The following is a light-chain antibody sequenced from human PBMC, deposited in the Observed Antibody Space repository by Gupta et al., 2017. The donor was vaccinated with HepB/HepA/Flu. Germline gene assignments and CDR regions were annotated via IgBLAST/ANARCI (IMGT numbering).Light chain of an antibody. CDR1: QSLLDRSYNRNF. V-gene: IGKV4-1*01. J-gene: IGKJ2*04. CDR3: QQYYSTLSMCS. CDR2: WAS. Sequence: DIVMTQSTDSLAVALGDRATINCKSSQSLLDRSYNRNFLAWYQQKPGQPPKLLIYWASTRESGVTDRFSGSGSGTDFTLTISSLQAEDVAVYYCQQYYSTLSMCSFGQGTKLEIK.